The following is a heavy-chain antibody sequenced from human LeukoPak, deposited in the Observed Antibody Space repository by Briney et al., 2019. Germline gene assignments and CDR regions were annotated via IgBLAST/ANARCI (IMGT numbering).Heavy chain of an antibody. Sequence: GASVKVSCKASGYTFTSYDINWVRQATGQGLEWMGWMNPNSGNTGYAQKFQGRVTMTRNTSISTAYMELSSLRYEDTAVYYCAIVAWGAPYYFDYWGQGTLVTVSS. D-gene: IGHD1-26*01. CDR1: GYTFTSYD. CDR2: MNPNSGNT. J-gene: IGHJ4*02. V-gene: IGHV1-8*01. CDR3: AIVAWGAPYYFDY.